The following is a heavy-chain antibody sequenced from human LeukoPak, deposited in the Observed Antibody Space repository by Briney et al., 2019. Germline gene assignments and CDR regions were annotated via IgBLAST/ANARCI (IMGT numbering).Heavy chain of an antibody. CDR1: GFTFRSKW. Sequence: RSLRLSCAASGFTFRSKWMNWVRQAPGKGLEWVAHVQPDGSAKIYADSVKGRFTISRDNAKDSVYLQMNSLRVEDTAVYYCARDFFGWSSLGHWGQGTLVTVSS. V-gene: IGHV3-7*01. J-gene: IGHJ1*01. CDR2: VQPDGSAK. D-gene: IGHD3-3*01. CDR3: ARDFFGWSSLGH.